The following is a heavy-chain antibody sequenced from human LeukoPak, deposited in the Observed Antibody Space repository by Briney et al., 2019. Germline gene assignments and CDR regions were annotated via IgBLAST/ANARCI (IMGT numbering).Heavy chain of an antibody. Sequence: GGSLRLSCAASGFTFSSYWMSWVRQAPGKGLEWVANIKQDGSEKYYADSVKGRFTISRDNSKNTLYLQMNSLRAEDTAVYYCAKDRSSGYFDYWGQGTLVTVSS. CDR3: AKDRSSGYFDY. J-gene: IGHJ4*02. D-gene: IGHD6-19*01. CDR2: IKQDGSEK. CDR1: GFTFSSYW. V-gene: IGHV3-7*01.